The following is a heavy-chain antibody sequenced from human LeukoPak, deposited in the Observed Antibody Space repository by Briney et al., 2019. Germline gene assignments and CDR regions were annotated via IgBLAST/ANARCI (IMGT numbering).Heavy chain of an antibody. CDR2: INPNSGGT. CDR1: GYTFTGYY. V-gene: IGHV1-2*02. Sequence: ASVKVSCKASGYTFTGYYMHWVRQAPGQGLEWMGWINPNSGGTNYAQKFQGRVTMTRDTSISTAYMELSRLRSDDTAVYYCARDPSYCSSTSCPPGYWGQGTLVTVSS. CDR3: ARDPSYCSSTSCPPGY. D-gene: IGHD2-2*01. J-gene: IGHJ4*02.